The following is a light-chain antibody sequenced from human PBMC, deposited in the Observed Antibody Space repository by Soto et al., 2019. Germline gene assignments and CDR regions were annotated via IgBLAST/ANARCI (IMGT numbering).Light chain of an antibody. CDR2: GAS. CDR1: QSVSGN. Sequence: EIVMTQSTAILSVSPGERATLSSRASQSVSGNLAWYQQKPGQAPRLLIYGASTRATGIPARFSGSGSGTEFTLTISSLQSEDFAVYYCQQYNSWPPLTFGGGTKVEIK. V-gene: IGKV3-15*01. J-gene: IGKJ4*01. CDR3: QQYNSWPPLT.